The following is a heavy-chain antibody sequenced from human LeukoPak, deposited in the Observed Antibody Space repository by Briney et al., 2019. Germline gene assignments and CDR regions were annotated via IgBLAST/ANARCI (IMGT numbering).Heavy chain of an antibody. V-gene: IGHV3-9*01. J-gene: IGHJ5*02. CDR3: AKDLIPRVEYSSSWFDP. Sequence: GRSLRLSCAASGFTFDDYAMHWVRQAPGKGLEWVSGISWNSGSIGYADSVKGRFTISRDNAKNSLYLQMNSLRAEDTAVYYCAKDLIPRVEYSSSWFDPWGQGTLVTVSS. D-gene: IGHD6-6*01. CDR2: ISWNSGSI. CDR1: GFTFDDYA.